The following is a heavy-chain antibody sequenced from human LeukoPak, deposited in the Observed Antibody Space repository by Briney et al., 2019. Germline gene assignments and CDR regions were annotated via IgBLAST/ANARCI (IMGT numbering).Heavy chain of an antibody. CDR1: GGSISSYY. D-gene: IGHD1-14*01. CDR2: IYYSGST. Sequence: SETLSLTCTVSGGSISSYYWSWIRQPPGKGLEWIGYIYYSGSTNYYPSLKSRVTISVDTSKNQFSLKLSSVTAADTAVYYCAREGSITGIDYWGQGTLVSVCS. J-gene: IGHJ4*02. CDR3: AREGSITGIDY. V-gene: IGHV4-59*01.